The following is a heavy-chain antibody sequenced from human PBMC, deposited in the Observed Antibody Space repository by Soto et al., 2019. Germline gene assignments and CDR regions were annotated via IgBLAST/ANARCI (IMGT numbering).Heavy chain of an antibody. CDR2: IFSNDEK. CDR1: GFSLSNARMG. CDR3: AQDYIWGSYRL. D-gene: IGHD3-16*02. J-gene: IGHJ4*02. Sequence: QVTLKESGPVLVQPTETLTLTCTVSGFSLSNARMGVSWIRQPPGKALEWLAHIFSNDEKSYSTSLKSRLTISRDTSKSQVVLTMTNMDPVDTATYYWAQDYIWGSYRLWGQGTLVTVSS. V-gene: IGHV2-26*01.